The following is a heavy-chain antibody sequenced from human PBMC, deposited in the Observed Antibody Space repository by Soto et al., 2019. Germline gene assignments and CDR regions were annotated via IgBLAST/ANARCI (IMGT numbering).Heavy chain of an antibody. CDR2: IYYGGSA. V-gene: IGHV4-59*08. J-gene: IGHJ4*02. Sequence: QVQLQESGPGLVKPSETLSLTCTVSGGSISTYYWNWIRQPPGKGLERIGYIYYGGSANYNPSLKSRVTISADTSKKQFSLKLSSVTAADTAVYYCSRGGHCTNGVCSALDYWGQGTLVTVSS. CDR3: SRGGHCTNGVCSALDY. D-gene: IGHD2-8*01. CDR1: GGSISTYY.